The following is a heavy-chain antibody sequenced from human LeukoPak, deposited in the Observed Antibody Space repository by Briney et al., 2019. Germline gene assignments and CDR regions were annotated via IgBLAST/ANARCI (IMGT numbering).Heavy chain of an antibody. J-gene: IGHJ3*02. Sequence: SETLSLTCTVSGGSISSSSYYWGWIRQPPRKGLEWIGSIYHSGSTYYNPSLKSRVTISVDTSKNQFSLKLSSVTAADTAVYYCARIRGGGSGSYGAFDIWGQGTMVTVSS. CDR1: GGSISSSSYY. V-gene: IGHV4-39*07. CDR3: ARIRGGGSGSYGAFDI. D-gene: IGHD3-10*01. CDR2: IYHSGST.